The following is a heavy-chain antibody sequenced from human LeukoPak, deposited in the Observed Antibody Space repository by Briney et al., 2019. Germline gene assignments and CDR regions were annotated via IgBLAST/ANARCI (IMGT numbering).Heavy chain of an antibody. CDR1: TFTFSTYS. CDR2: ISSTSSHT. CDR3: AGTYYYESSGYSDAFDI. J-gene: IGHJ3*02. V-gene: IGHV3-21*01. D-gene: IGHD3-22*01. Sequence: GGSLRLSCPASTFTFSTYSMNWVRQAPGKGLEWVSSISSTSSHTHYADSVKGRFTISRDNAKNSLYLQMNSLRAEDAAVYYCAGTYYYESSGYSDAFDIWGQGTLVTVSS.